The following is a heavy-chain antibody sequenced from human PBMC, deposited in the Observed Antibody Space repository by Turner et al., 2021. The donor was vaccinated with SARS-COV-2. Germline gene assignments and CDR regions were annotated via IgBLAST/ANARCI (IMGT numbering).Heavy chain of an antibody. V-gene: IGHV3-7*01. D-gene: IGHD1-26*01. CDR2: ISPDGSDK. J-gene: IGHJ4*02. CDR1: GFTFSGYW. Sequence: EVQLVESGGGLVQPGGSLRLSCAASGFTFSGYWMHGVRQAPGKGVEGVANISPDGSDKHSVDSVKGRFTISRDNARDSLYLQINSLRVEDTAVYYCVTLKVGKWGQGTLVTVSS. CDR3: VTLKVGK.